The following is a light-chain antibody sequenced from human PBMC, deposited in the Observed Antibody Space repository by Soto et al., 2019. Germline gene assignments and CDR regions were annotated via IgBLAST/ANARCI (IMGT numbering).Light chain of an antibody. CDR2: EVT. CDR1: SSDVGAYEY. Sequence: QSALTQPPSASGSPGQSVTISCTGTSSDVGAYEYVSWYQHHPGRAPKLILYEVTKRPSGVPGRFSGSKSGNTASLTVSGLQAEDEADYYCSSYAGSSVVFGTGTTVTVL. J-gene: IGLJ1*01. V-gene: IGLV2-8*01. CDR3: SSYAGSSVV.